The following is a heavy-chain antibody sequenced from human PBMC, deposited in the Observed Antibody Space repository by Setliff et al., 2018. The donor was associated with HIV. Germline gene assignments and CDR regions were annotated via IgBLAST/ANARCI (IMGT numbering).Heavy chain of an antibody. Sequence: ASVKVSCKSSGYTFTDYFIHWVRQAPGQGLGWMGWISPDNGNTRISQRFRGSVTMTRDRSISTAYMELSRLRSDDTAVYYCAREGNDILTGFWFDPWGQGTLVTVSS. J-gene: IGHJ5*02. CDR2: ISPDNGNT. D-gene: IGHD3-9*01. V-gene: IGHV1-2*02. CDR1: GYTFTDYF. CDR3: AREGNDILTGFWFDP.